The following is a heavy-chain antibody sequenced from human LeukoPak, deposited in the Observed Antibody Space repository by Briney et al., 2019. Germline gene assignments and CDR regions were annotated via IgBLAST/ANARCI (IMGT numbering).Heavy chain of an antibody. CDR3: ATVAFGAFDI. V-gene: IGHV3-23*01. CDR2: ISGSGGST. D-gene: IGHD3-16*01. J-gene: IGHJ3*02. Sequence: GGSLRLSCAASGFTFSSYAMSWVRQAPGKGLEWVSAISGSGGSTYYADSVKGRFTISRDNAKNSLYLQMNSLRAEDTAVYYCATVAFGAFDIWGQGTMVTVSS. CDR1: GFTFSSYA.